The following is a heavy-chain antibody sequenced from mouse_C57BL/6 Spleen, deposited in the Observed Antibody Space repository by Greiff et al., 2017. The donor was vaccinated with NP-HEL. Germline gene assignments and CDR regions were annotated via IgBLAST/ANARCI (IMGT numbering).Heavy chain of an antibody. CDR3: ARFDDYDRDYYAMDY. CDR1: GYTFTDHT. CDR2: IYPRDGST. D-gene: IGHD2-4*01. J-gene: IGHJ4*01. Sequence: VQLQQSDAELVKPGASVKISCKVSGYTFTDHTIHWMKQRPEQGLEWIGYIYPRDGSTKYNETFKGKATLTADKSSSTAYMQLNSLTSEDSAVYFCARFDDYDRDYYAMDYWGQGTSVTDSS. V-gene: IGHV1-78*01.